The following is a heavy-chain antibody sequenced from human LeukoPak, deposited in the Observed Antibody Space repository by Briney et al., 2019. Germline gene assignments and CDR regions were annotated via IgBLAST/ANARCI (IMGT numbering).Heavy chain of an antibody. V-gene: IGHV1-18*01. CDR3: ARDTPVVVPAAIRPNWFDP. Sequence: ASVKVSCKASGYTFTSYGISWVRQAPGQGLEWMGWISAYNGNTNYAQKLQGRVTMTTDTSTSTAYMELRSLRSDDTAVYYCARDTPVVVPAAIRPNWFDPWGQGTLVTVSS. D-gene: IGHD2-2*02. J-gene: IGHJ5*02. CDR2: ISAYNGNT. CDR1: GYTFTSYG.